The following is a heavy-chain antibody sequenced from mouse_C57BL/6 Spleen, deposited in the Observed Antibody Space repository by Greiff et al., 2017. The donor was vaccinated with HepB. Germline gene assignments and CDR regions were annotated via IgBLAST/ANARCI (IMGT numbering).Heavy chain of an antibody. Sequence: EVMLVESGGGLVQPGGSMKLSCAASGFTFSDAWMDWVRQSPEKGLEWVAEIRNKANNHATYYAESVKGRFTISRDDSKSSVYLQMNSLRAEDTGIYYCTSRRSTMVTTGFAYWGQGTLVTVSA. CDR1: GFTFSDAW. CDR2: IRNKANNHAT. D-gene: IGHD2-2*01. V-gene: IGHV6-6*01. CDR3: TSRRSTMVTTGFAY. J-gene: IGHJ3*01.